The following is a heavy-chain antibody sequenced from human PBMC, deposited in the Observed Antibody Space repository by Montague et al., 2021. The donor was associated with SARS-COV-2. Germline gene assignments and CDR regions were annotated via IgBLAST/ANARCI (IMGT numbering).Heavy chain of an antibody. D-gene: IGHD3-3*01. J-gene: IGHJ3*01. V-gene: IGHV1-24*01. Sequence: SVTVSCKVSGYTLSHTTIHWVRQAPGEGLEWMGSLDHHYGEPIYIHTLQGRVAITADSSTETAYMELTNLTSDDTAVYYCTTHPISGVVIYAFDFWGQGTVVTASS. CDR1: GYTLSHTT. CDR3: TTHPISGVVIYAFDF. CDR2: LDHHYGEP.